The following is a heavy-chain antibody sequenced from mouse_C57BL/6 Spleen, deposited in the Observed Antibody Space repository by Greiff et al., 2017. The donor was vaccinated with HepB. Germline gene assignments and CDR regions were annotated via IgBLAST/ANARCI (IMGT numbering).Heavy chain of an antibody. D-gene: IGHD2-1*01. CDR3: ARWGNYGGLYFDY. Sequence: VQLQQSGPELVKPGASVKMSCKASGYTFTDYNMHWVKQSHGKSLEWIGYINPNNGGTSYNQKFKGKATLTVNKSSSTAYMELRSLTSEDSAVYYCARWGNYGGLYFDYWGQGTTLTVSS. V-gene: IGHV1-22*01. CDR2: INPNNGGT. J-gene: IGHJ2*01. CDR1: GYTFTDYN.